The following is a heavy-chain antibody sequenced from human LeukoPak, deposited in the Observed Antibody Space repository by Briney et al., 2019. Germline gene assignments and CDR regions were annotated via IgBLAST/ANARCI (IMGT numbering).Heavy chain of an antibody. CDR3: ATEVLEWAYSRKGYFDY. CDR1: GYTLTELS. V-gene: IGHV1-24*01. CDR2: FDPEDGET. D-gene: IGHD3-3*01. J-gene: IGHJ4*02. Sequence: ASVKVSCKVSGYTLTELSMHWVRQAPGKGLEWMGGFDPEDGETIYAQKFQGRVTMTEDTSTDTAYMELSSLRSEDTAVYYCATEVLEWAYSRKGYFDYWGQGTLVTVSS.